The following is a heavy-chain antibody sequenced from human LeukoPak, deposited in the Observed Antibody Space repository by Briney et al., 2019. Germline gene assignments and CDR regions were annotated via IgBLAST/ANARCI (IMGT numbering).Heavy chain of an antibody. J-gene: IGHJ4*02. D-gene: IGHD3-22*01. Sequence: PGGSLRLSCAASGFTFSSYAMSWVRQAPGKGLEWVSAISGSGGSTYYADSVKGRFTISRDNSKNTLYLQMNSLRAEDTAVYYCAKGGPTRYYYDSSGYYYFDYWGQGTLVTVSS. CDR2: ISGSGGST. V-gene: IGHV3-23*01. CDR3: AKGGPTRYYYDSSGYYYFDY. CDR1: GFTFSSYA.